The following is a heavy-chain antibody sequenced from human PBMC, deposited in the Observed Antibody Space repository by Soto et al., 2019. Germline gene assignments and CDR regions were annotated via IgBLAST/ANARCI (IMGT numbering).Heavy chain of an antibody. V-gene: IGHV1-8*01. Sequence: GASVKVSCKASGYTFSSYHINWVRQAPGQGPEWMGWMSPNSGDTGYAQNFQARVTMTRDTSTSTAYMELSSLTSADTAMYYCARGVDAGVDYWGQGTLVTVS. J-gene: IGHJ4*02. CDR1: GYTFSSYH. CDR2: MSPNSGDT. CDR3: ARGVDAGVDY. D-gene: IGHD1-26*01.